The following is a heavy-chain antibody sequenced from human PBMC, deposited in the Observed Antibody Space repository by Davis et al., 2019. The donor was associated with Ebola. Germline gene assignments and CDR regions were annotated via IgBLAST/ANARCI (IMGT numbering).Heavy chain of an antibody. V-gene: IGHV5-10-1*01. Sequence: GESLKISCQASGYTFTSYWISWVRQLPGKGLEWIGIIDPSDSHIRYSPSFQGHVTISVDKSISTAYLQWSSLKASGTAMYHCARHPSDYYGMDVWGQGTTVTVSS. CDR2: IDPSDSHI. CDR3: ARHPSDYYGMDV. J-gene: IGHJ6*02. CDR1: GYTFTSYW.